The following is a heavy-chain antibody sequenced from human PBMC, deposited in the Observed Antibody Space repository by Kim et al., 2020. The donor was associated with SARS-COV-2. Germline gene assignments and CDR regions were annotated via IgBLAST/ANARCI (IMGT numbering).Heavy chain of an antibody. J-gene: IGHJ3*02. V-gene: IGHV7-4-1*02. CDR2: INTNTGNP. CDR3: AREPLVTPRAWAFDI. Sequence: ASVKVSCKASGYTFTSYAMNWVRQAPGQGLEWMGWINTNTGNPTYAQGFTGRFVFSLDTSVSTAYLQISSLKAEDTAVYYCAREPLVTPRAWAFDIWGQGTMVTVSS. D-gene: IGHD2-21*02. CDR1: GYTFTSYA.